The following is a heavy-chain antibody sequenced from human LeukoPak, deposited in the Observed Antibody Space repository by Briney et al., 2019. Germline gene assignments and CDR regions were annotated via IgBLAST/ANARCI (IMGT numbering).Heavy chain of an antibody. J-gene: IGHJ3*02. Sequence: SVKVSCKASGFTFTSSAMQWVRQARGQRLEWIGWIVVGSGNTNYAQKFQERVTITRDMSTSTAYMELSSLRSEDTAVYYCAADHSFGGDAFDIWGQGTMVTVSS. CDR2: IVVGSGNT. CDR3: AADHSFGGDAFDI. D-gene: IGHD3-16*01. V-gene: IGHV1-58*02. CDR1: GFTFTSSA.